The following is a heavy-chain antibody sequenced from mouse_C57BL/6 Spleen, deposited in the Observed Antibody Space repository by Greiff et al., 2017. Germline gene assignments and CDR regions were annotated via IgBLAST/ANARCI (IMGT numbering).Heavy chain of an antibody. CDR2: ISSGGSYT. CDR3: ARQGDGGDY. D-gene: IGHD3-3*01. CDR1: GFTFSSYG. J-gene: IGHJ4*01. Sequence: EVKVVESGGDLVKPGGSLKLSCAASGFTFSSYGMSWVRQTPDKRLEWVATISSGGSYTYYPDSVKGRFTISRDNAKNTLYLQMSSLKSEDTAMYYCARQGDGGDYWGQGTSVTVSS. V-gene: IGHV5-6*01.